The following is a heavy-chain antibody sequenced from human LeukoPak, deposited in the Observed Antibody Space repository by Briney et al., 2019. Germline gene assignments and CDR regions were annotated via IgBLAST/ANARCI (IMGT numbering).Heavy chain of an antibody. CDR3: ARLEYYYGSGSYYNGDY. CDR1: GFTFSDYY. V-gene: IGHV3-53*01. Sequence: GGSLRLSCAASGFTFSDYYMSWIRQAPGKGLDWVSVIYSGGSTYCADSVKGRFTISRDNSKNKLYLQMNSLRAEDTAVYYCARLEYYYGSGSYYNGDYWGQGTLVTVSS. D-gene: IGHD3-10*01. CDR2: IYSGGST. J-gene: IGHJ4*02.